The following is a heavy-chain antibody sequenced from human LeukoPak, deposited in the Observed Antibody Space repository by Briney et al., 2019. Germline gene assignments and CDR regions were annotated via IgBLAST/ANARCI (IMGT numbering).Heavy chain of an antibody. D-gene: IGHD1-26*01. V-gene: IGHV1-69*13. CDR2: IIPIFGTA. CDR3: ASGSGSYYVTNYFDY. J-gene: IGHJ4*02. CDR1: GGTFSIYA. Sequence: SVKVSCKASGGTFSIYAISWVRQAPGQGLEWMGGIIPIFGTANYAQKFQGRVTITADESTSTAYMELSSLRSEDTAVYYCASGSGSYYVTNYFDYWGQGTLVTVSS.